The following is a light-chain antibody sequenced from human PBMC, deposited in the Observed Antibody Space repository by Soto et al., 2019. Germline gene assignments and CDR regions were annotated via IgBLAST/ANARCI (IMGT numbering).Light chain of an antibody. CDR2: GAS. V-gene: IGKV3-15*01. Sequence: EVVMTQYPATLSVSPGERTTLSCRACQSISTSLAWYLQTAGPPPRLPIYGASNRATGTPARYSGSGSGTEFTLTITSLQSEDFTVYYCQQYNNWPTWTFGQGTKV. CDR3: QQYNNWPTWT. CDR1: QSISTS. J-gene: IGKJ1*01.